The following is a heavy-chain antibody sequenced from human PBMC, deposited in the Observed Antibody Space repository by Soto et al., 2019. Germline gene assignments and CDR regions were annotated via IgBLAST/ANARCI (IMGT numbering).Heavy chain of an antibody. D-gene: IGHD3-10*02. CDR1: NGSVSSRSYY. CDR2: IYNSGNA. V-gene: IGHV4-39*01. Sequence: SETLSLTCSVSNGSVSSRSYYWDWIRQPPGKGLEWIGTIYNSGNAYYNASLRSRLTISIDTSKNQFSLNMKSVTAADTAVYYCARRFFCLGSHYEIARSLDAYDVWGQGTMVTVSS. J-gene: IGHJ3*01. CDR3: ARRFFCLGSHYEIARSLDAYDV.